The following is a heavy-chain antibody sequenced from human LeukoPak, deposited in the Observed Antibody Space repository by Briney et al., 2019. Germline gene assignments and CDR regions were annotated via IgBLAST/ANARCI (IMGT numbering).Heavy chain of an antibody. D-gene: IGHD3-10*01. CDR2: INPSGGST. V-gene: IGHV1-46*01. J-gene: IGHJ4*02. CDR1: GGTFSSYA. Sequence: ASVKVSCKACGGTFSSYAISWVRQAPGQRLEWMGIINPSGGSTSYAQNFQGRVTMTRDTSTSTVYMELSSLRSEDTAVYYCARDLATGSGSYAGFDSWGQGTLVTVSS. CDR3: ARDLATGSGSYAGFDS.